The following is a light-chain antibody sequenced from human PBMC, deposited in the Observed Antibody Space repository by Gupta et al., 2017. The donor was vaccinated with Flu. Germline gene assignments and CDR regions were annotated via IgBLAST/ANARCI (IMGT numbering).Light chain of an antibody. CDR1: SGDVGSYNY. CDR2: EVS. Sequence: QSALPQPPSASGAPGQSVTISCTGTSGDVGSYNYVSWYQQHPGKAPKVMIYEVSKRPSGVPDRFSGSKSGNTASLTVSGLQAEDEAEYYCSSFAGNNNYVFGSGTKVTVL. CDR3: SSFAGNNNYV. J-gene: IGLJ1*01. V-gene: IGLV2-8*01.